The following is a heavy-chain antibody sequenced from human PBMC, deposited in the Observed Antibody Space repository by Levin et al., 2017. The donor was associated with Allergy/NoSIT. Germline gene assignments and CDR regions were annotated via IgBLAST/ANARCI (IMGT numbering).Heavy chain of an antibody. D-gene: IGHD4-17*01. J-gene: IGHJ4*02. CDR3: ATVNDYGDFVPFDN. V-gene: IGHV3-33*01. CDR2: IWYDGSNK. CDR1: GFSFSSYA. Sequence: QAGGPLRLSCAASGFSFSSYAMHWVRQAPGKGLEWMAVIWYDGSNKQYADSVKGRFTISRDNAKNTVFLQMNSLRVEDTAVYYCATVNDYGDFVPFDNWGQGTLVTVSS.